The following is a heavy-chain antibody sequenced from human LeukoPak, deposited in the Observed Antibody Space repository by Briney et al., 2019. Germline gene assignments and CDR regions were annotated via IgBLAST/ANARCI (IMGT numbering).Heavy chain of an antibody. CDR2: INPDGNKK. CDR1: GLTFSSSW. D-gene: IGHD6-13*01. J-gene: IGHJ4*02. CDR3: ARAAAGTASRFDY. V-gene: IGHV3-7*01. Sequence: PGGSLRLSCAVSGLTFSSSWMDWVRQAPGKGLEWVASINPDGNKKYSADSVKGRFTISRDNAENSLYLQMNSLRAEDTAVYYCARAAAGTASRFDYWGQGTLVTVSS.